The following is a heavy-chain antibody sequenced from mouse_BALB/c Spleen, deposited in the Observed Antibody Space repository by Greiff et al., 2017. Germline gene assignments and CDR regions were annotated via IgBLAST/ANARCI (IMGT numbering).Heavy chain of an antibody. CDR1: GFTFSDYY. D-gene: IGHD1-1*01. CDR2: ISDGGSYT. V-gene: IGHV5-4*02. J-gene: IGHJ4*01. CDR3: ARDRNYYYGSRGYAMDY. Sequence: EVHLVESGGGLVKPGGSLKLSCAASGFTFSDYYMYWVRQTPEKRLEWVATISDGGSYTYYPDSVKGRFTISRDNAKNNLYLQMSSLKSEDTAMYYCARDRNYYYGSRGYAMDYWGQGTSVTVSS.